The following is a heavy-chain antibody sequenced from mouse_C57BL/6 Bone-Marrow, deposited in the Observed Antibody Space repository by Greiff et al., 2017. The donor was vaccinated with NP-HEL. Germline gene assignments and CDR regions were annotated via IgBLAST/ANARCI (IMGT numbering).Heavy chain of an antibody. V-gene: IGHV1-7*01. D-gene: IGHD4-1*01. CDR2: INPSSGYT. CDR3: ARRGNWDWYYFDY. Sequence: QVQLQQSGAELAKPGASVKLSCKASGYTFTSYWMHWVKQRPGQGLEWIGYINPSSGYTKCNQKFKDKATLTADKSSSTAYMQLSSLTYEDSAVYYCARRGNWDWYYFDYWGQGTTLTVSS. J-gene: IGHJ2*01. CDR1: GYTFTSYW.